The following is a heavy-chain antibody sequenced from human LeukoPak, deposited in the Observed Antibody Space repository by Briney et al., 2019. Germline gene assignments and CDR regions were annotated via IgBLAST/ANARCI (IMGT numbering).Heavy chain of an antibody. D-gene: IGHD2-15*01. J-gene: IGHJ4*02. CDR3: ARASKGFCRGGSCHLSYFDY. Sequence: GGSLRLSCAASGLTFSSYAMSWVRQAPGKGLEWVSGISGNGGGTYYADSVKGRFTISRDNSKNTLYLQMNSLRVGDTAVYYCARASKGFCRGGSCHLSYFDYWGQGTLVTVSS. CDR2: ISGNGGGT. CDR1: GLTFSSYA. V-gene: IGHV3-23*01.